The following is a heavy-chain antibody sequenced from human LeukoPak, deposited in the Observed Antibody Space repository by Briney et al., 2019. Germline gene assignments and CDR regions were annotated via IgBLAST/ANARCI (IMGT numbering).Heavy chain of an antibody. CDR2: ISGSGGST. CDR3: AKDHPVTIYYFDY. D-gene: IGHD4-17*01. V-gene: IGHV3-23*01. J-gene: IGHJ4*02. Sequence: GGSLRLSCAASGFTFSSYGMSWVRQAPGKGLEWVSAISGSGGSTYYADSVKGRFTISRDNSKNTLYLQMNSLRAEDTAVYNCAKDHPVTIYYFDYWGQGTLVTVSS. CDR1: GFTFSSYG.